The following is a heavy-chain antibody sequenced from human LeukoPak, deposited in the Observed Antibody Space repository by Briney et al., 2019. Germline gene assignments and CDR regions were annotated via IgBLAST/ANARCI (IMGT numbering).Heavy chain of an antibody. CDR2: ISSSSNYI. D-gene: IGHD6-19*01. Sequence: GGSLRLSCAASGFTFSSYAMSWVRQAPGKGLEWVSSISSSSNYIYYADSVKGRFTISRDNTKNSLYLQMNSLRAEDTAVYYCARDRGAAVAGTGSAFDIWGQGTMVTVPS. CDR1: GFTFSSYA. CDR3: ARDRGAAVAGTGSAFDI. J-gene: IGHJ3*02. V-gene: IGHV3-21*01.